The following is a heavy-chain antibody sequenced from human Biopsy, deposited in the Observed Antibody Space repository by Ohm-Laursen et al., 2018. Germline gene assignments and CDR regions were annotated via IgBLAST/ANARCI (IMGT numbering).Heavy chain of an antibody. D-gene: IGHD3-9*01. Sequence: SSAKVSCKAPGGTFSNYGVNWVRQAPGQGLEWLGGNIPILGTGNYAQKFQDRVTVAADTSTSTATMELRSLRSDDTAVYYCATKLTGYFHHWGQGTLVVVSS. CDR1: GGTFSNYG. V-gene: IGHV1-69*06. CDR2: NIPILGTG. J-gene: IGHJ1*01. CDR3: ATKLTGYFHH.